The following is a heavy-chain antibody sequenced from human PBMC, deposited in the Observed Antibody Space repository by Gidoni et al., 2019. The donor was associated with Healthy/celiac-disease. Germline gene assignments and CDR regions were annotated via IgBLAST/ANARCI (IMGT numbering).Heavy chain of an antibody. CDR3: ARFRGDSSGFRCYFDY. CDR1: GYTFPRYY. D-gene: IGHD3-22*01. CDR2: INPSGGSR. V-gene: IGHV1-46*01. J-gene: IGHJ4*02. Sequence: QVQLVQSGAEVKKPGASVKVSCQASGYTFPRYYMHWVRQARGQGLEWMGMINPSGGSRSYAQKFQGRVTMTRVTSTSTVYMELSSLRSEDTAVYYCARFRGDSSGFRCYFDYWGQGTLVTVSS.